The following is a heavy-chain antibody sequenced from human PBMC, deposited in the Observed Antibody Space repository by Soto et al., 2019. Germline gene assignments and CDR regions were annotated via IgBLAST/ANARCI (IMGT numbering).Heavy chain of an antibody. CDR3: AKDPGRISAPAFATPFGSLSPFEFDY. CDR1: GFTFSSYG. Sequence: QVQLVESGGGVVQPGRSLRLSCAASGFTFSSYGMHWVRQAPGKGLEWVAVISYDGSNKYYADSVKGRFTISRDNSKNTLYLQMNSLRAEDTAVYYCAKDPGRISAPAFATPFGSLSPFEFDYWGQGTLVTVSS. J-gene: IGHJ4*02. CDR2: ISYDGSNK. V-gene: IGHV3-30*18. D-gene: IGHD6-13*01.